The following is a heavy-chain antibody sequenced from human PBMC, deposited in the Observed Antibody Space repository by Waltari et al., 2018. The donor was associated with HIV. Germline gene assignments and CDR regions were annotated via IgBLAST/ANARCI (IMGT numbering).Heavy chain of an antibody. CDR1: GFSFSNYW. CDR2: IDSDGRST. Sequence: EVQLVESGGGLVQPGGSLRLSCAASGFSFSNYWMHWFRQAPGKGLVWVSIIDSDGRSTFYADSVKGRFTISRDNAKNTLYLQMNSLRAEDTAVYYCAKGGMVGTITKAFDIWGQGTVVTVSS. D-gene: IGHD1-26*01. J-gene: IGHJ3*02. CDR3: AKGGMVGTITKAFDI. V-gene: IGHV3-74*01.